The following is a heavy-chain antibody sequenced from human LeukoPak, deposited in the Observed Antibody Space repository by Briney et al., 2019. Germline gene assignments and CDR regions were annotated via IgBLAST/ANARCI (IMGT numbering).Heavy chain of an antibody. CDR2: IYTSGST. J-gene: IGHJ6*03. CDR1: GGSISSGSYY. Sequence: SETLSLTCTVSGGSISSGSYYWSWIRQPAGKGLEWIGRIYTSGSTNYNPSLKSRVTISVDTSKNQFSLKLSSVTAADTAVYYCATGNIGYCSSTSCPKGMDVWGKGTTVTVSS. V-gene: IGHV4-61*02. D-gene: IGHD2-2*01. CDR3: ATGNIGYCSSTSCPKGMDV.